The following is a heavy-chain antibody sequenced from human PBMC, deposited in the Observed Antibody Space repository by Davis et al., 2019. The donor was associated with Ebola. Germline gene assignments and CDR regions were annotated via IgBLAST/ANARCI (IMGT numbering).Heavy chain of an antibody. CDR3: AKGERGGYCSGGSCYSADY. V-gene: IGHV3-23*01. CDR2: ISGSGGST. J-gene: IGHJ4*02. D-gene: IGHD2-15*01. Sequence: PGGSLRLSCAASGFTFSSYAMSWVRQAPGKGLEWVSAISGSGGSTYYADSVKGRFTISRDNSKNTLYLQMNSLRAEDTAVYYCAKGERGGYCSGGSCYSADYWGQGTLVTVSS. CDR1: GFTFSSYA.